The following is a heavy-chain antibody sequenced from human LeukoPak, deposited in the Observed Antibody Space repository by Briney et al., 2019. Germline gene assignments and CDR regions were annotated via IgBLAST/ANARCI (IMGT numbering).Heavy chain of an antibody. CDR1: GGSIRDYY. Sequence: SETLSLNCSVSGGSIRDYYWSWLRQPAGKGLEWLMRMYTSGRTNYHPSLKRRVTMSEDTSNKQFSLRLISVTAADTAVYYCARYSGFHVGYFDLWSQGTRVSVSS. D-gene: IGHD3-22*01. J-gene: IGHJ4*02. CDR2: MYTSGRT. V-gene: IGHV4-4*07. CDR3: ARYSGFHVGYFDL.